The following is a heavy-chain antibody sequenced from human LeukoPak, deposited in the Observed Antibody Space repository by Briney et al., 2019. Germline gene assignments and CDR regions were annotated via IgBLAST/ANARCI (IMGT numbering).Heavy chain of an antibody. V-gene: IGHV3-53*01. CDR2: ICSGGST. D-gene: IGHD6-19*01. CDR1: GFTVSNNY. Sequence: PGGSLRLSCAASGFTVSNNYMSWVRQAPGKGLEWVSVICSGGSTYYADSVKGRFTISRDTSKNTLSLQMNSLKTEDTAVYYCTTVFSGVLPTAWGQGTLVTVSS. J-gene: IGHJ5*02. CDR3: TTVFSGVLPTA.